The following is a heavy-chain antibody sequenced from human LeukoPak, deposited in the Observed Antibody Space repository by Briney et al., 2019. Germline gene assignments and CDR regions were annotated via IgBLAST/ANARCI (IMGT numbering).Heavy chain of an antibody. CDR2: INPNSGGT. CDR1: GYTFTGYY. Sequence: ASVKVSCKASGYTFTGYYMHWVRQAPGQGLEWMGWINPNSGGTNYAQKFQGRGTMTRDTSISTAYMELSRLRSDDTAVYYCARDPLFPYYFDYWGQGTLVTVSS. J-gene: IGHJ4*02. D-gene: IGHD3-3*01. V-gene: IGHV1-2*02. CDR3: ARDPLFPYYFDY.